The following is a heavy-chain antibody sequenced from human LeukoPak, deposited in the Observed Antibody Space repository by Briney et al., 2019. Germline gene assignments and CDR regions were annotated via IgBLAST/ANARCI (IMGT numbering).Heavy chain of an antibody. CDR3: ARGLRMVATFWFDY. CDR2: IYTSGST. Sequence: EASETLSLTCTVSGGSISSYYWSWIRQPAGKGLEWIGRIYTSGSTNYNPSLKSRVTMSVDTSKNQFSLKLSSVTAADTAVYYCARGLRMVATFWFDYWGQGTLVTVSS. V-gene: IGHV4-4*07. D-gene: IGHD5-12*01. J-gene: IGHJ4*02. CDR1: GGSISSYY.